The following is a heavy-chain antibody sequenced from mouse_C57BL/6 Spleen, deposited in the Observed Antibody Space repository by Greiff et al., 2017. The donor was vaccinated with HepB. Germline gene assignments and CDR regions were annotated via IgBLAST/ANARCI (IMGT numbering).Heavy chain of an antibody. CDR1: GFTFSSYA. J-gene: IGHJ3*01. V-gene: IGHV5-4*01. D-gene: IGHD4-1*01. Sequence: EVKLVESGGGLVKPGGSLKLSCAASGFTFSSYAMSWVRQTPEKRLEWVATISDGGSYTYYPDNVKGRFTISRDNAKNNLYLQMSHLKSEDTAMYYCARDPWDGFAYWGQGTLVTVSA. CDR3: ARDPWDGFAY. CDR2: ISDGGSYT.